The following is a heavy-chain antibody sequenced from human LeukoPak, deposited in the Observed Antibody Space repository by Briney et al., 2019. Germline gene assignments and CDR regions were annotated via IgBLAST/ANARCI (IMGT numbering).Heavy chain of an antibody. CDR1: GFTFSSYW. J-gene: IGHJ4*02. Sequence: GGSLRLSCAASGFTFSSYWMHWVRQAPGKGLVWVSRIDTDGSTTIYDSVKGRFTISRDNAKNTLSLQMNSLRAEDTAVYYCARDLGRGFDYWAREPWSPSPQ. CDR2: IDTDGSTT. CDR3: ARDLGRGFDY. D-gene: IGHD3/OR15-3a*01. V-gene: IGHV3-74*01.